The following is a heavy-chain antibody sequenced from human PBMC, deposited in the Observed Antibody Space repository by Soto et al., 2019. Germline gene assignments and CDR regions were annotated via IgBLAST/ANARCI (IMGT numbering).Heavy chain of an antibody. Sequence: SETLSLTCAVYGGSFSGYYWSWIRQPPGKGLEWIGEINHSGSTNYNPSFKSRVTISVDTSKNQFSLKLSSVTAADTVLYYCARLPGYYYGSGSYRGKYYYYGMDVWGQGTTVT. J-gene: IGHJ6*02. CDR3: ARLPGYYYGSGSYRGKYYYYGMDV. CDR1: GGSFSGYY. CDR2: INHSGST. D-gene: IGHD3-10*01. V-gene: IGHV4-34*01.